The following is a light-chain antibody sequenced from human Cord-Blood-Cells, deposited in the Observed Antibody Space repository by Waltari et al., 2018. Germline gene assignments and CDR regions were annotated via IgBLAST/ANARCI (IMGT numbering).Light chain of an antibody. CDR2: EGS. CDR1: RSAVGSYNL. V-gene: IGLV2-23*01. CDR3: CSYAGSSTLYV. J-gene: IGLJ1*01. Sequence: QSALTQPASVSGSPGQSITISCTGTRSAVGSYNLVSWYQQHQGKAPKLMIYEGSKRPSGVSNRFSGSKSGNTASLTISGLQAEDEADYYCCSYAGSSTLYVFGTGTKVTVL.